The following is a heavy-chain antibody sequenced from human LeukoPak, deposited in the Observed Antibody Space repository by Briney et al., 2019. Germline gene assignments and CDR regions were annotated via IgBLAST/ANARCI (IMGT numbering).Heavy chain of an antibody. D-gene: IGHD2-21*01. CDR3: AKASYSPFDY. V-gene: IGHV3-23*01. Sequence: PGGSLRLSCAASGFTFSSYGMSWVRQAPGKGLEWVSAISGSDGSTYYADSVKGRFTISRDNSKNTLYLQMNSLRAEDTAVYYCAKASYSPFDYWGQGTLVTVSS. CDR2: ISGSDGST. CDR1: GFTFSSYG. J-gene: IGHJ4*02.